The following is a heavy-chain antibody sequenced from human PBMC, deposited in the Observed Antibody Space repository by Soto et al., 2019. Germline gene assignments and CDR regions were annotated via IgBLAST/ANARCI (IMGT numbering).Heavy chain of an antibody. CDR1: GFTFSSYG. Sequence: QVQLVESGGGVVQPGRSLRLSCAASGFTFSSYGMHWVRQAPGKGLEWVAVISYGGSNKYYADSVKGRFTISRDNSKNTPYLQMNNPRAEDPAVYYCGKDKCISTSCYRLYNWFHPWGQGTLVTVSS. V-gene: IGHV3-30*18. CDR3: GKDKCISTSCYRLYNWFHP. CDR2: ISYGGSNK. J-gene: IGHJ5*02. D-gene: IGHD2-2*01.